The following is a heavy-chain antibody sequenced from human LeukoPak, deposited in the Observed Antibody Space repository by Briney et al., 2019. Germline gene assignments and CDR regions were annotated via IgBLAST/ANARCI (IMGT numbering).Heavy chain of an antibody. CDR2: IKEDGGEK. J-gene: IGHJ4*02. CDR3: AMEAPLDY. V-gene: IGHV3-7*04. CDR1: GFTFSSYW. Sequence: GGSLRLSCAASGFTFSSYWMSWVRQAPGKGLEWVANIKEDGGEKYYADSVKGRFTISRDNAKNSLYLQMNSLRAEDTAAYYCAMEAPLDYGGQGTLVTVSS.